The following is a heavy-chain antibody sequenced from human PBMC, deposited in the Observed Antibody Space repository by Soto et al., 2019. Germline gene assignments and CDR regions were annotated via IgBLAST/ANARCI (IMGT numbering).Heavy chain of an antibody. Sequence: QLQLQESGSGLVKPSQTLSLTCAVSGDSISSGGYSWNWIRQPPGKGLEWIGNIYHSGGAAYNHSLQSRVTLTVDRSNNQFSLNLRSVTAADTAVYYCASDCRKGYYLEYWGQRTLVTVSS. CDR3: ASDCRKGYYLEY. J-gene: IGHJ4*02. CDR2: IYHSGGA. V-gene: IGHV4-30-2*01. CDR1: GDSISSGGYS. D-gene: IGHD3-22*01.